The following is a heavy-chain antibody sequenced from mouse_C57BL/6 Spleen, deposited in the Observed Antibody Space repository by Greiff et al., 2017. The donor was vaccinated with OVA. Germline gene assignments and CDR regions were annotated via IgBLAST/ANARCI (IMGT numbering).Heavy chain of an antibody. V-gene: IGHV1-26*01. Sequence: EVQLQQSGPELVKPGASVKISCKASGYTFTDYYMNWVKQSHGKSLEWIGDINPNNGGTSYNQKLKGKATLTVDKSSSTAYMELRSLTSEDSAVYYCASRDYYVLYWYFDVWGTGTTVTVSS. CDR1: GYTFTDYY. D-gene: IGHD1-1*01. CDR2: INPNNGGT. J-gene: IGHJ1*03. CDR3: ASRDYYVLYWYFDV.